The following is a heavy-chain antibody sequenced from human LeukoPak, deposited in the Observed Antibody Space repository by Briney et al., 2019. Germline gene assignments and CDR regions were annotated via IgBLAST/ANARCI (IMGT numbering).Heavy chain of an antibody. CDR1: GYTFTSYG. CDR3: ARVRTRLPSRGEFDY. Sequence: GASVKVSCKASGYTFTSYGISWVRQAPGQGLEWMGWISAYNGNTNYAQKLQGRVTMTTDTSTSTAYMELRSLRSDDTAVYYCARVRTRLPSRGEFDYWGQGTLVTVSS. V-gene: IGHV1-18*01. D-gene: IGHD2-21*01. CDR2: ISAYNGNT. J-gene: IGHJ4*02.